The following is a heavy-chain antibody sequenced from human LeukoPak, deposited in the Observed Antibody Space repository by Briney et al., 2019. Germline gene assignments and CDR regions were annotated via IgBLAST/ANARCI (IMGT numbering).Heavy chain of an antibody. Sequence: PGGSLRLSCAASGFTFSSYSMNWVRQAPGKGLEWVSSISSSSSYIYYADSVKGRFTISRDNAKNPLYLQMNSLRAEDTAVYYCARDGGGATPSFDYWGQGTLVTVSS. CDR1: GFTFSSYS. J-gene: IGHJ4*02. CDR2: ISSSSSYI. CDR3: ARDGGGATPSFDY. V-gene: IGHV3-21*01. D-gene: IGHD1-26*01.